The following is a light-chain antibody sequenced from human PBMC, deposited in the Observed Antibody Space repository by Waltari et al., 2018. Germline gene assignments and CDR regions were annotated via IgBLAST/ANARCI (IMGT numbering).Light chain of an antibody. Sequence: QSALTQPRSVSGSPGQSVTISCIGTSSDVGGYNYVSWYQQYPGKAPKLVIYDVNKRPSGSPYRCSGSKSGNTASLTISGLQAEDEADYYCCSYAGSSTFYVFGSGTEVTV. CDR3: CSYAGSSTFYV. V-gene: IGLV2-11*01. CDR2: DVN. CDR1: SSDVGGYNY. J-gene: IGLJ1*01.